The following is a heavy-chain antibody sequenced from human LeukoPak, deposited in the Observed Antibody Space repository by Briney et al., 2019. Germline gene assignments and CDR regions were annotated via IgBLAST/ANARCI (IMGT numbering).Heavy chain of an antibody. Sequence: SQTLSLTCTVSGGSISSGSYYWSWIRQPAGKGLEWIGRIYTSGSTNYNPSLKSRVTISVDTSKNQFSLKLSSVTAADTAVYYCARDGAGYSYGYYFDYWGRGTLVTVSS. CDR1: GGSISSGSYY. CDR3: ARDGAGYSYGYYFDY. J-gene: IGHJ4*02. CDR2: IYTSGST. V-gene: IGHV4-61*02. D-gene: IGHD5-18*01.